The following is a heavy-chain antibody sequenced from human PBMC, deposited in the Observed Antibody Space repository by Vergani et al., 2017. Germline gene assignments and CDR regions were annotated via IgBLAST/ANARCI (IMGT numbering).Heavy chain of an antibody. CDR1: GYTFTSYY. CDR2: INPSGCST. V-gene: IGHV1-46*01. J-gene: IGHJ4*02. Sequence: QVQLVQSGAEVKKPGASVKVSCKASGYTFTSYYMHWVRQAPGQGLEWMGIINPSGCSTSYAQKFQGIVTMTRDTSTSTVYMELSSLRSEDTAVYYCARALSGQDDYWGQGTLVTVSS. D-gene: IGHD3-3*01. CDR3: ARALSGQDDY.